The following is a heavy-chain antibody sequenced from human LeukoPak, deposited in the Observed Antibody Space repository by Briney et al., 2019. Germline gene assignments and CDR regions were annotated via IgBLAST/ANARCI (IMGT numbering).Heavy chain of an antibody. CDR1: GGSFSDYY. V-gene: IGHV4-38-2*02. Sequence: SETLSLTCAVYGGSFSDYYWGWIRQPPGKGLEWIGSIYHSGSTYYNPSLKSRVTISVDTSKNQFSLKLSSVTAADTAVYYCARDRGESSSSKFDPWGQGTLVTVSS. CDR2: IYHSGST. CDR3: ARDRGESSSSKFDP. D-gene: IGHD6-13*01. J-gene: IGHJ5*02.